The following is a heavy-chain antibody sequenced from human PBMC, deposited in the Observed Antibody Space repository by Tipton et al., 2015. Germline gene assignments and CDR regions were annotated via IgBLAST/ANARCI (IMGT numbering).Heavy chain of an antibody. D-gene: IGHD4-17*01. CDR1: GYSFTNFW. Sequence: QLVQSGAEVKKPGESLKISCKASGYSFTNFWIGWVRQMTGKGLEWMGIIHPGDSHTRYSPSFQGHVTISVDRSIDTAYLQWSSLEASDTAIYYCARLRKGDGDYAIDYWGQGTLVTVSS. V-gene: IGHV5-51*01. CDR3: ARLRKGDGDYAIDY. J-gene: IGHJ4*02. CDR2: IHPGDSHT.